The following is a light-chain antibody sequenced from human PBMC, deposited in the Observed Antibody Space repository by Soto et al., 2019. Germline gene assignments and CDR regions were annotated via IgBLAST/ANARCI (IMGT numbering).Light chain of an antibody. Sequence: DIQMTQSPSTLSASVGDRVTITCRASQSVSTWLAWYQQKPRKAPHLLIFKASTLESGVPSRFSGSGSGTEFTLTLTSRQPDDFATYYCQQYNGHSPWTFGQGTKVEIK. V-gene: IGKV1-5*03. CDR2: KAS. J-gene: IGKJ1*01. CDR3: QQYNGHSPWT. CDR1: QSVSTW.